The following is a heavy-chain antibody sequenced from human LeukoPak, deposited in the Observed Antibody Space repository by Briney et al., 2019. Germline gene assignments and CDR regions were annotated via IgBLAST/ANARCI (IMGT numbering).Heavy chain of an antibody. CDR2: IYYSGST. D-gene: IGHD6-19*01. Sequence: KTSETLSLTCTVSGGSISSSSYYWGWIRQPPGKGLEWIGSIYYSGSTYYNPSLKSRVTISVDTSKNQFSLKLSSVTAADTAVYYCARLYMAVAGSLGYFDYWGQGTLVTVSS. CDR3: ARLYMAVAGSLGYFDY. V-gene: IGHV4-39*01. CDR1: GGSISSSSYY. J-gene: IGHJ4*02.